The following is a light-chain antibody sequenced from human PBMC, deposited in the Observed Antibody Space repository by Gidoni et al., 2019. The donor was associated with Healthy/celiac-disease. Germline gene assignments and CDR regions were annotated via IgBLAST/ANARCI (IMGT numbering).Light chain of an antibody. CDR1: QDISNY. CDR2: DAS. CDR3: QQYDNLPYT. V-gene: IGKV1-33*01. Sequence: IQLTPFPSSLSAFVGDRVTITCQASQDISNYLNLYQQKPGKAPKLLIYDASNLETGVPSGFSGSGSGTDFTFTISSLQPEDIATYYCQQYDNLPYTFGQGTKLEIK. J-gene: IGKJ2*01.